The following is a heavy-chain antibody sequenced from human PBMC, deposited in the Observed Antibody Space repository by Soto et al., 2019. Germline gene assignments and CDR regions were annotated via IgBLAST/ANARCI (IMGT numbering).Heavy chain of an antibody. D-gene: IGHD1-26*01. V-gene: IGHV3-30*03. Sequence: QVQLVESGGGVVQPGRSLRLSCAAPGFTFSHYGIHWVRQAPGKGLEWLEVISYDGSNKHYADSVKGRFTVSRDNSKNTLYLQMNSLRAEDTAVYFCARYSGKYQGPIDYWGQGTLVTVSS. CDR2: ISYDGSNK. CDR3: ARYSGKYQGPIDY. J-gene: IGHJ4*02. CDR1: GFTFSHYG.